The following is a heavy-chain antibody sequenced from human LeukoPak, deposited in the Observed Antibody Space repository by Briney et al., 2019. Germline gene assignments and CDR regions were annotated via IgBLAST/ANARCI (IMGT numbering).Heavy chain of an antibody. CDR1: GGSISSYY. D-gene: IGHD3-22*01. J-gene: IGHJ4*02. CDR3: ASGYYYDSSGYYYGLDY. CDR2: IYTSGST. Sequence: PSETLSLTCTVSGGSISSYYWSWIRQPAGKGLEWIGRIYTSGSTNYNPSLKSRVTISVDTSKNQFSLKLSSVTAADTAVYSCASGYYYDSSGYYYGLDYWGQGTLVTVSS. V-gene: IGHV4-4*07.